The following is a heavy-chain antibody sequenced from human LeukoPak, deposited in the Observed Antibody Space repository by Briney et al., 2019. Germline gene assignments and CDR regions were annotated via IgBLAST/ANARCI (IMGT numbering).Heavy chain of an antibody. J-gene: IGHJ4*02. V-gene: IGHV4-34*01. D-gene: IGHD2-2*01. CDR3: ARAHGSSARLFDY. CDR2: INHSGST. Sequence: SETLFLTCAVYGGSFSGYYWSWIRQPPGKGLEWIGEINHSGSTNYNPSLKSRVTISVDTSKNQFSLKLSSVTAADTAVYYCARAHGSSARLFDYWGQGTLVTVSS. CDR1: GGSFSGYY.